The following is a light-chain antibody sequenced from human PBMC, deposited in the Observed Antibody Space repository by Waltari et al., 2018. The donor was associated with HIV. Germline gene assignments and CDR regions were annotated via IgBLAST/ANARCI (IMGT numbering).Light chain of an antibody. Sequence: DIQMTQSPSSLSASVGDRVTITCRASQNIRKYLNWYQQKPGKTPELLVFAASNLQSGVPSRFRGSGSGTDFTLTISSLQREDFATYYCQQSYSTPQTFGQGTKVKIK. CDR3: QQSYSTPQT. J-gene: IGKJ1*01. CDR2: AAS. CDR1: QNIRKY. V-gene: IGKV1-39*01.